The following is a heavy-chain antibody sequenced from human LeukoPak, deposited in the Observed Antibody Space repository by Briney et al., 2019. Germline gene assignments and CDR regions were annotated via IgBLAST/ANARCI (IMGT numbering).Heavy chain of an antibody. D-gene: IGHD5-18*01. CDR2: IIPIFGTA. CDR3: ARDQGYRYGYGDFDY. V-gene: IGHV1-69*13. CDR1: GGTFSSYA. Sequence: SVKVSCKASGGTFSSYAISWVRQAIGQGLGLMGGIIPIFGTANYAQKFQGRVTITADESTSTAYMELSSLRSEDTAVYYCARDQGYRYGYGDFDYWGQGTLVTVSS. J-gene: IGHJ4*02.